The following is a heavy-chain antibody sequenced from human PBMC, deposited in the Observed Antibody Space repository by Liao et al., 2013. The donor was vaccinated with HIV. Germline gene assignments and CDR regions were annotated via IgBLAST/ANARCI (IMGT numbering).Heavy chain of an antibody. CDR1: GGSISNYY. D-gene: IGHD3-22*01. Sequence: QVQLQESGPGLVKPSETLSLTCTVSGGSISNYYWSWIRQPAGKGLEWIGRIYTSGSTKYNPSLKSRVTLSLDTPKNQFSLTLSSVTAADTAVYYCARDSSSYYYDSSGYYSHGFDYWGQGTLVTVSS. CDR3: ARDSSSYYYDSSGYYSHGFDY. V-gene: IGHV4-4*07. CDR2: IYTSGST. J-gene: IGHJ4*02.